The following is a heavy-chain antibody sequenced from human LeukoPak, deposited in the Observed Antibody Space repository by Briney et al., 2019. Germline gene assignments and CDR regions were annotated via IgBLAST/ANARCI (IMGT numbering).Heavy chain of an antibody. CDR2: IKQDGSEK. Sequence: GGSLRLSCAASGFTFSSYWMSWVRQAPGKGMEWVANIKQDGSEKYYVDSVKGRFTISRDNAKNSLYLQMNSLRAEDTAVYYCAREAADYVFDAFDIWGQGTMVTVSS. D-gene: IGHD4-17*01. J-gene: IGHJ3*02. V-gene: IGHV3-7*01. CDR1: GFTFSSYW. CDR3: AREAADYVFDAFDI.